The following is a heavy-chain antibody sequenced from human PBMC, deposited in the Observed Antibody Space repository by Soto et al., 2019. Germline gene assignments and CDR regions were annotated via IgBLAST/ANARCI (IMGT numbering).Heavy chain of an antibody. D-gene: IGHD3-16*01. V-gene: IGHV1-69*12. CDR2: IIPIFGTA. CDR1: GGTFSSYA. J-gene: IGHJ6*02. Sequence: QVQLGQSGAEVKKPGSSVKVSCKASGGTFSSYAISWVRQAPGQGLEWMGGIIPIFGTADYAQKFQGRVPITADESTSTASMDLSSLRSEDTAVYYCARHLGGNHYYYGMDVWGQGTTVTVSS. CDR3: ARHLGGNHYYYGMDV.